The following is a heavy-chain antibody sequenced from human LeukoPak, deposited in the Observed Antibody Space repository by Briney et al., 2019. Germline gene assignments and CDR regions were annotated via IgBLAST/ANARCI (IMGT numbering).Heavy chain of an antibody. CDR2: ISSSSSYI. J-gene: IGHJ4*02. V-gene: IGHV3-21*01. CDR3: ARSPPNSGSWQTFDY. Sequence: GGSLRLSCAASGFTFSSYSMNWVRQAPGKGLEWVSSISSSSSYIYYADSVKGRFTISRDNAKNSLYLQMNSLRAEDTAVYYCARSPPNSGSWQTFDYWGQGTLVTVSS. CDR1: GFTFSSYS. D-gene: IGHD6-13*01.